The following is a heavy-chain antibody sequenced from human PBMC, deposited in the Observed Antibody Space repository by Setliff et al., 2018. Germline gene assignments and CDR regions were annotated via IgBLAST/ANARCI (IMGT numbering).Heavy chain of an antibody. D-gene: IGHD3-10*01. J-gene: IGHJ5*02. CDR2: IGGRGIST. CDR3: ARVCCYYNSGSSPNWFDP. V-gene: IGHV3-23*01. Sequence: GGSLRLSCAASGFTFGDFAMTWVRQAPGKGLEWVSGIGGRGISTYYADSVKGRFIISRDNSENTLYLQMNSLRAEDTAVYYCARVCCYYNSGSSPNWFDPWGQGTLVTVPQ. CDR1: GFTFGDFA.